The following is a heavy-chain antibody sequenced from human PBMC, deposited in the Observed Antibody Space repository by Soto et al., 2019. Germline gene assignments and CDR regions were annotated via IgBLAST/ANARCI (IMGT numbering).Heavy chain of an antibody. V-gene: IGHV3-30*18. CDR1: GFTFSSYG. CDR2: ISYDGSNK. D-gene: IGHD6-13*01. CDR3: VKLGAADSSSWYFGY. Sequence: PGGSLRLSCAASGFTFSSYGMHWVRQAPGKGLEWVAVISYDGSNKYYADSVKGRFTISRDNSKNALYLQMNSLRAEDTAVYYCVKLGAADSSSWYFGYWGQGTLVTVSS. J-gene: IGHJ4*02.